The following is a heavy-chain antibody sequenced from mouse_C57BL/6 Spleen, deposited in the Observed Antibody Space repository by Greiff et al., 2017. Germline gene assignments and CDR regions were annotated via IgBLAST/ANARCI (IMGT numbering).Heavy chain of an antibody. CDR3: ARDSFITTVLDY. CDR2: INPNNGGT. Sequence: EVMLVESGPELVKPGASVKMSCKASGYTFTDYNMHWVKQSHGKSLEWIGYINPNNGGTSYNQKFKGKATLTVNKSSSTAYMELRSLTSEDSAVYYCARDSFITTVLDYWGQGTSVTVSS. V-gene: IGHV1-22*01. D-gene: IGHD1-1*01. J-gene: IGHJ4*01. CDR1: GYTFTDYN.